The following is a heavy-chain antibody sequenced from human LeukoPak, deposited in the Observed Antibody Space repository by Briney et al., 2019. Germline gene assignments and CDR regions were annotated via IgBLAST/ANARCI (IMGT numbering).Heavy chain of an antibody. D-gene: IGHD5-24*01. J-gene: IGHJ4*02. CDR3: ARDKAGYNDY. Sequence: PSETLSLTCTVSGGSISSYYWSWIRQPPGKGLEWIGYIYYSGSTTYNPSLKSRVSISVDTSKNQFSLRLSSVTAADPAVYYCARDKAGYNDYWGQGTLVTVSA. CDR2: IYYSGST. CDR1: GGSISSYY. V-gene: IGHV4-59*01.